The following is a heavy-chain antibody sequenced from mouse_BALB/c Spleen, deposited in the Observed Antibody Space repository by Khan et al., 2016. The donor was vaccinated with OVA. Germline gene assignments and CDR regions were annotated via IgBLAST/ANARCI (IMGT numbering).Heavy chain of an antibody. V-gene: IGHV5-6*01. CDR1: GFTFSTYG. CDR2: VNTGGSYT. CDR3: ARLAYYYDSEGFAY. D-gene: IGHD1-1*01. J-gene: IGHJ3*01. Sequence: EVKLVESGGDLVKPGGSLKLSCAASGFTFSTYGMSWVRQTPDKRLEWVATVNTGGSYTYYPDSVKGRFTISRDNAKNTLYLQMSSLKSEDTAMFYCARLAYYYDSEGFAYWGQGTLVTVSA.